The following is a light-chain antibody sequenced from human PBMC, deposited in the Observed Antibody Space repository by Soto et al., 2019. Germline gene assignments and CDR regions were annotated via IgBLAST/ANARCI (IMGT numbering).Light chain of an antibody. CDR1: QGINSY. CDR2: TAS. CDR3: QQLYSYPLT. Sequence: DIQLTQSPSFLPASVADRVTVTCRASQGINSYLAWYQQKPGKAPKLLIYTASTLQSGIPSRFSGSRSGTEFTLTITSLQPEDFAAYSCQQLYSYPLTFGRGTKVDMK. V-gene: IGKV1-9*01. J-gene: IGKJ4*01.